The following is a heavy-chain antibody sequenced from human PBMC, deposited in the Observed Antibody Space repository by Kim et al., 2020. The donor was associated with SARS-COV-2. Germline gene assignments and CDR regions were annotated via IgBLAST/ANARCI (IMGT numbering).Heavy chain of an antibody. Sequence: SVKVSCKASGGTFSSYAISWVRQAPGQGLEWMGGIIPIFGTANYAQKFQGRVTITADESTSTAYMELSSLRSEDTAVYYCARRGFGYCSGGSCAPANYYFDYWGQGTLVTVSS. V-gene: IGHV1-69*13. J-gene: IGHJ4*02. CDR1: GGTFSSYA. CDR2: IIPIFGTA. D-gene: IGHD2-15*01. CDR3: ARRGFGYCSGGSCAPANYYFDY.